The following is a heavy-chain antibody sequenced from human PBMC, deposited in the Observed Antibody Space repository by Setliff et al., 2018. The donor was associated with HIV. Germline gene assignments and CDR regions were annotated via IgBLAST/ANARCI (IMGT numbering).Heavy chain of an antibody. CDR3: ARGASSWFGELNYFDY. CDR1: GGSISSGDYY. Sequence: PSETLSLTCTVSGGSISSGDYYWSWIRQPPGKGLEWIGYIYCSGSTYYNPSLKSRVTISVDTSKNQISLKLSSVTAADTAVYYCARGASSWFGELNYFDYWGQGTLVTVSS. J-gene: IGHJ4*02. V-gene: IGHV4-30-4*08. CDR2: IYCSGST. D-gene: IGHD3-10*01.